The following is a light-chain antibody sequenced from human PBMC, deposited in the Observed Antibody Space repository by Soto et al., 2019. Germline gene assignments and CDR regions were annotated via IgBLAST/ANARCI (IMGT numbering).Light chain of an antibody. Sequence: EIVLTQSPTTLSLSPGERSTLSCRASQSVSNYLAWYQQKPGQAPRLLIYGASNRATGIPDRFSGSGSGTDFTLTISRLEPEDFALYYCQQYDGSSTFGQGTTVDIK. V-gene: IGKV3-20*01. J-gene: IGKJ1*01. CDR3: QQYDGSST. CDR2: GAS. CDR1: QSVSNY.